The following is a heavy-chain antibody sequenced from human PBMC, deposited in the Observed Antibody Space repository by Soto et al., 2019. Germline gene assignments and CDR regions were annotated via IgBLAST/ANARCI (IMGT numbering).Heavy chain of an antibody. CDR1: GFTFSSYS. J-gene: IGHJ4*02. CDR3: ARAPVDTAMVSALCDY. Sequence: GGSLRLSCAASGFTFSSYSMNWVRQAPGKGLEWVSSISSSSSYIYYADSVKGRFTISRDNAKNSRYLQMNSLRAEDTAVYYCARAPVDTAMVSALCDYWGQGTLVTVSS. D-gene: IGHD5-18*01. CDR2: ISSSSSYI. V-gene: IGHV3-21*01.